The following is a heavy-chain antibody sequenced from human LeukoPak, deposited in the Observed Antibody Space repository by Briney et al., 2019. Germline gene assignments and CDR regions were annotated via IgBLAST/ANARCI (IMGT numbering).Heavy chain of an antibody. CDR2: ISGSGGST. D-gene: IGHD3-10*01. CDR3: ARGVNRPNYYYYGMDV. Sequence: PGGSLRLSCAASGFTFSSYAMSWVRQAPGKGLEWVSAISGSGGSTYYADSVKGRFTISRDNSKNTLYLQMNSLRAEDTAMYYCARGVNRPNYYYYGMDVWGQGTTVTVSS. CDR1: GFTFSSYA. J-gene: IGHJ6*02. V-gene: IGHV3-23*01.